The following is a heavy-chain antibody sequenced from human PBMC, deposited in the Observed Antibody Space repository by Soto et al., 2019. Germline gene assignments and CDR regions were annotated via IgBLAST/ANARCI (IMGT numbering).Heavy chain of an antibody. CDR2: ISYDGSNK. Sequence: QVQMVESGGGVVQHGRSLRLSCAASGFTFSSYGMHWVRQAPGKGLEWVAVISYDGSNKYYADSVKGRFTISRDNSKNTLYLQMNSLRAEDTAVYYCANFGGLSIWGQGTLVTVSS. CDR3: ANFGGLSI. CDR1: GFTFSSYG. V-gene: IGHV3-30*18. J-gene: IGHJ4*02. D-gene: IGHD5-12*01.